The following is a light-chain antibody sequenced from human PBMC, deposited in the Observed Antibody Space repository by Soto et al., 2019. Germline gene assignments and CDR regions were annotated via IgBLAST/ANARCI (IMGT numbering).Light chain of an antibody. V-gene: IGKV1-5*03. Sequence: DIQMTQSPSTLSASVGDRVTITCRASQSINRWFAWYQQKPGKAPNLLIYKASTLQSGVPSRFSGSGSGTEFTLTISSLQPDDFATYYCQQYETYSPVTFGQGTKLEVK. CDR2: KAS. CDR1: QSINRW. CDR3: QQYETYSPVT. J-gene: IGKJ2*01.